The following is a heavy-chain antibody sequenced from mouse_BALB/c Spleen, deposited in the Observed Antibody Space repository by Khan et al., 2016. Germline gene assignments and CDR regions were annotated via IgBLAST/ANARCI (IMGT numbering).Heavy chain of an antibody. V-gene: IGHV3-8*02. D-gene: IGHD1-1*01. CDR3: AARVDGSSYYYAMDY. Sequence: EVQLQESGPSLVKPSQTLSLTCSVTGDSITSGYWNWIRKFPGNKLEYMGYISYSGSTYYNPSLKSRISITRDTSKNQYYLQLNSVTTEDTATYYSAARVDGSSYYYAMDYWGQGTSVTVSS. CDR2: ISYSGST. CDR1: GDSITSGY. J-gene: IGHJ4*01.